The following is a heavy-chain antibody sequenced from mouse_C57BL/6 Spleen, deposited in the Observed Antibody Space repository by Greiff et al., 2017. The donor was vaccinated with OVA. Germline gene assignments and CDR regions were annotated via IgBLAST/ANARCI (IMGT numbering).Heavy chain of an antibody. J-gene: IGHJ3*01. Sequence: EVKLMESGGGLVKPGGSLKLSCAASGFTFSDYGMHWVRQAPEKGLEWVAYISSGSSTIYYADTVKGRFTISRDNAKNTLFLQMTSLRSEDTAMYYCAKGEAWFAYWGQGTLVTVSA. CDR1: GFTFSDYG. CDR3: AKGEAWFAY. CDR2: ISSGSSTI. V-gene: IGHV5-17*01.